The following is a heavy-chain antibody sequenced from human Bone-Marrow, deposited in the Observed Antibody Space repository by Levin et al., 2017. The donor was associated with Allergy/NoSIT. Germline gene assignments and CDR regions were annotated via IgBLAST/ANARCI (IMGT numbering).Heavy chain of an antibody. CDR1: GFSVSNSS. J-gene: IGHJ4*02. V-gene: IGHV3-53*01. Sequence: GGSLRLSCAASGFSVSNSSMNWVRQAPGKGLEWVSVLYVGGTPYYADPVKGRFTISRDNSKNTLSLQMNSPRAEDTAVYYSARAASVTVATRYFDFWGQGTLVTVSS. D-gene: IGHD2-21*02. CDR2: LYVGGTP. CDR3: ARAASVTVATRYFDF.